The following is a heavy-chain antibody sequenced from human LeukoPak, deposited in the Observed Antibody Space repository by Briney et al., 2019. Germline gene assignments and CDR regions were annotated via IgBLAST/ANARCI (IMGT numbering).Heavy chain of an antibody. J-gene: IGHJ3*02. D-gene: IGHD6-13*01. CDR3: ASQSSSWPLYAFDI. V-gene: IGHV4-30-2*01. CDR1: GGSISIGGYS. Sequence: PSQTLSLTCAVSGGSISIGGYSWSWIRQPPGKGLEWIGYIYHSGSTYYNPSLKSRVTISVDRSKNQFSLKLSSVTAADTAVYYCASQSSSWPLYAFDIWGQGTMVTVSS. CDR2: IYHSGST.